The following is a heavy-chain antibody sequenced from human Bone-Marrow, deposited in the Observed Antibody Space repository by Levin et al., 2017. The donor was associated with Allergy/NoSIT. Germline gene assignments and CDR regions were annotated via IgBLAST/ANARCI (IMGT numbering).Heavy chain of an antibody. V-gene: IGHV4-34*01. Sequence: SETLSLTCAVYGGSFSGYYWSWIRQPPGKGLEWIGEINHSGSTNYNPSLKSRVTISVDTSKNQFSLKLSSVTAADTAVYYCARQRSSREARGYGPRSPDARGGYYWGQGTLVTVSS. D-gene: IGHD6-13*01. J-gene: IGHJ4*02. CDR2: INHSGST. CDR1: GGSFSGYY. CDR3: ARQRSSREARGYGPRSPDARGGYY.